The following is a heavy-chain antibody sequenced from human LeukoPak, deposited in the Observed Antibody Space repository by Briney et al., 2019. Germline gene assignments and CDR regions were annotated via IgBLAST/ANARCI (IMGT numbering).Heavy chain of an antibody. D-gene: IGHD3-22*01. CDR3: ARGVSSGYFTS. Sequence: SETLSLTCAVYGGSFSGYYWSWIRQPPGKGLEWIGEINHSGSTNYNPSLKSRVTISVDTSKNQFSLKLSSVTAADTAVYYCARGVSSGYFTSWGQGTLVTVSS. J-gene: IGHJ4*02. CDR1: GGSFSGYY. V-gene: IGHV4-34*01. CDR2: INHSGST.